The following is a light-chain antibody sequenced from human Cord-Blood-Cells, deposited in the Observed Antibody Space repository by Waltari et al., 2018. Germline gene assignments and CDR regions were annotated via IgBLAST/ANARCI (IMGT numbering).Light chain of an antibody. J-gene: IGLJ1*01. V-gene: IGLV1-40*01. CDR1: STNIGAGYD. CDR3: QSYDSSLGGSV. CDR2: GIS. Sequence: QSVLTQPPSVSGAPGQRVTISCTGSSTNIGAGYDVHWYQQLPGTAPKLLIYGISDRPAGFPDRLSGSKSGTSASLAITGLQAEDEADYYCQSYDSSLGGSVFGTGTKVTVL.